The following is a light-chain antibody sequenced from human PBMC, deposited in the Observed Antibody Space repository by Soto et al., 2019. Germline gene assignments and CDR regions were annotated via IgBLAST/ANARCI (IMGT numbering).Light chain of an antibody. CDR3: QQSFTTPLA. Sequence: DIVMTQSPDSLAVSLGERATINCKSSQSVLYRSNNKNYLAWYQQKPGQPPKLLIYWASTRESGVPDRFSGSGSGTDFALTISSLQAEDVAVYFCQQSFTTPLAFGQGTKVEIK. CDR2: WAS. J-gene: IGKJ1*01. CDR1: QSVLYRSNNKNY. V-gene: IGKV4-1*01.